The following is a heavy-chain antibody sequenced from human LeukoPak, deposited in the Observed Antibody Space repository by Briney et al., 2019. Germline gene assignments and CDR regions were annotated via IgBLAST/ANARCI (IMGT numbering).Heavy chain of an antibody. CDR3: ARDPKGPLPAAIAWFDP. Sequence: ASVKVSCKASGYIFTDYYMHWVRQAPGQELGWMGRINPNSGGTNYAQKFQGRVTMTRDTSISTAYMELSRLRSDDTAVYYCARDPKGPLPAAIAWFDPWGQGTLVTVSS. V-gene: IGHV1-2*06. J-gene: IGHJ5*02. CDR1: GYIFTDYY. CDR2: INPNSGGT. D-gene: IGHD2-2*01.